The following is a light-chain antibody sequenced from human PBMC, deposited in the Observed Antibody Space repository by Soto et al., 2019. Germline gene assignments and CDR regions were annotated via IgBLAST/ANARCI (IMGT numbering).Light chain of an antibody. Sequence: IQMTQSPSTLSASVGDRVTITCRASQGLSGWLAWYQQKPGKAPKLLIYKTSSLESGVPSRFSGSGSGTEFTLTIRSLQPDDFATYYCQKYNGAPLTFGGGTKVEIK. CDR2: KTS. V-gene: IGKV1-5*03. CDR3: QKYNGAPLT. CDR1: QGLSGW. J-gene: IGKJ4*01.